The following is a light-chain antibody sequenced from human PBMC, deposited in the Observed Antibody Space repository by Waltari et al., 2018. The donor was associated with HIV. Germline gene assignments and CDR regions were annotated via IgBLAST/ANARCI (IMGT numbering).Light chain of an antibody. CDR1: SRHSTSA. Sequence: QLVVTQSPSASASLGASVTLTCTLTSRHSTSAIAWPQQQPETAPRYLMKLKHNGSHIKGDGIPNRFSGSSSGAERYLTISSLQSEDEADYYCQTWGTGIQVFGGGTKLTVL. V-gene: IGLV4-69*01. J-gene: IGLJ3*02. CDR2: LKHNGSH. CDR3: QTWGTGIQV.